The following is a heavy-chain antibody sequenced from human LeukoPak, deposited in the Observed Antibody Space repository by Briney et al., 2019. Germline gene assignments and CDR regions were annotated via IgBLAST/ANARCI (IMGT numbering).Heavy chain of an antibody. V-gene: IGHV1-2*02. CDR3: ARGAPSRLGELSFPRDH. CDR1: GYTFSGYY. J-gene: IGHJ4*02. Sequence: ASVKVSCKASGYTFSGYYTHWVRQAPGQGLEWMGWINPNSGGTNYAQKFQGRVTMTRDTSISTAYMELSRLRSDDTAVYYCARGAPSRLGELSFPRDHWGQGTLVTVSS. CDR2: INPNSGGT. D-gene: IGHD3-16*02.